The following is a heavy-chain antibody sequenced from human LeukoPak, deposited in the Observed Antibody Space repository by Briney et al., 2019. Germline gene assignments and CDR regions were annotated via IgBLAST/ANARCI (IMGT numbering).Heavy chain of an antibody. Sequence: GGSLRLSCAASGFTFSSYGMHWFRQAPAKGLEWVAVIWYDGSNKYYADSVKGRFTISRDNSKNTLYLQMNSLRAEDTAVYYCAKTPIAAAGTATFDYWGQGTLVTVSS. D-gene: IGHD6-13*01. CDR2: IWYDGSNK. V-gene: IGHV3-33*06. CDR1: GFTFSSYG. CDR3: AKTPIAAAGTATFDY. J-gene: IGHJ4*02.